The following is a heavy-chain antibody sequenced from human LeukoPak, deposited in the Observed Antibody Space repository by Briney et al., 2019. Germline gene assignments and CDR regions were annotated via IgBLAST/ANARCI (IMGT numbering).Heavy chain of an antibody. J-gene: IGHJ4*02. Sequence: ASETLSLTCTVSGDSITSSSSYWGWIRQPPGKGLEWIGSIYYSGSTYYNPSLKSRVTISVDRSKNQFSLEVNSVTAADTAVYYCARSSGWTLDSWGQGTLVTVSS. CDR1: GDSITSSSSY. CDR2: IYYSGST. CDR3: ARSSGWTLDS. V-gene: IGHV4-39*01. D-gene: IGHD6-19*01.